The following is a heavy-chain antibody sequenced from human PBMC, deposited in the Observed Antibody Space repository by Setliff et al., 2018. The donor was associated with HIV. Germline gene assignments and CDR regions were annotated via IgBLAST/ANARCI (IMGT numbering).Heavy chain of an antibody. J-gene: IGHJ4*02. CDR1: GLTFKTAW. CDR3: TTEGDITIFGVVITNFDY. CDR2: IKSKVSGETA. Sequence: GGSLRLSCVASGLTFKTAWMGWVRQAPGKGLEWVGRIKSKVSGETADYAAPVTGRFTISRDDSRNMVFLQMNSLKSDDTAVYYCTTEGDITIFGVVITNFDYWGQGTLVTVSS. V-gene: IGHV3-15*01. D-gene: IGHD3-3*01.